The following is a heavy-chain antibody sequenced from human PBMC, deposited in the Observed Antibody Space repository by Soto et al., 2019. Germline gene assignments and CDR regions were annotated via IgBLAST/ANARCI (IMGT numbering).Heavy chain of an antibody. CDR3: ARGPPMIH. Sequence: QVQLQQSGPGLVKPSQTLSLTCTFSGASITSGGYSWGWTRRHPGKGLEWIGYIYNSGGTYYTPSLKSRVTISVDTSKNQFSLKLSSVTAADTAVYYCARGPPMIHWGQGTLVTVSS. CDR1: GASITSGGYS. CDR2: IYNSGGT. V-gene: IGHV4-31*03. J-gene: IGHJ4*02. D-gene: IGHD3-22*01.